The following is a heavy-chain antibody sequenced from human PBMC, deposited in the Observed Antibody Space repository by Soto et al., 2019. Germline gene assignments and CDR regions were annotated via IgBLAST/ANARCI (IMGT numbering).Heavy chain of an antibody. CDR2: ISDSGGVT. Sequence: GGSLRLSCTASAFALSNYAMSWVRQAPGKGQEWVAVISDSGGVTYYADFVRGRFTISRDNSKNTLYLQMNSLTAADTAVYLFAKEAGGGIYSTAWYEFDSLGQGTLVTVSS. CDR3: AKEAGGGIYSTAWYEFDS. CDR1: AFALSNYA. V-gene: IGHV3-23*01. J-gene: IGHJ4*02. D-gene: IGHD3-10*01.